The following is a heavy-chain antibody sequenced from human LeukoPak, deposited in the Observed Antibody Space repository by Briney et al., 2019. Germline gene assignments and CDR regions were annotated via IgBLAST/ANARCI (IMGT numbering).Heavy chain of an antibody. CDR1: SESFSGYH. J-gene: IGHJ4*02. Sequence: KPSETLSLPCAVCSESFSGYHWSWIRQPPGKGLEWIGEINHSGSTNYNPSLKSRVTISIDTSKNQFSLKLSSVTAADTAVYYCACYCQSNHPNTSMVPFDFWGQGALVTVSS. CDR2: INHSGST. CDR3: ACYCQSNHPNTSMVPFDF. V-gene: IGHV4-34*01. D-gene: IGHD5-18*01.